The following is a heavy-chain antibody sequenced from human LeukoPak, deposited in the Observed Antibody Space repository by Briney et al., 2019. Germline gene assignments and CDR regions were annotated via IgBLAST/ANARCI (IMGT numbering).Heavy chain of an antibody. CDR3: ARARFGEPSHFYYGMDV. CDR1: GGSISSSSYY. CDR2: IYYSGST. D-gene: IGHD3-10*01. J-gene: IGHJ6*02. Sequence: SETLSLTCTVSGGSISSSSYYWGWIRQPPGKGLEWIGSIYYSGSTYYNPSLKSRVTISVDTSKNQFSLKLSSVTAADTAVYYCARARFGEPSHFYYGMDVWGQGTTVTVSS. V-gene: IGHV4-39*07.